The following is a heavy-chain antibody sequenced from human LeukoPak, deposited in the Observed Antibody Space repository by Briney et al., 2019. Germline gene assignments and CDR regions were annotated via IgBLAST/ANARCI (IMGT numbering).Heavy chain of an antibody. CDR1: GFTFSNYA. D-gene: IGHD3-3*01. CDR3: ARSLSWSYFGVDV. CDR2: ISGSGSTI. Sequence: HPGGSLRLSCAASGFTFSNYAMNWVRQAPGKGLEWVSYISGSGSTIYYADSVKGRFTISRDNAKNSLYLQMNSLRGEDTAVYYCARSLSWSYFGVDVRGPGTTVTVSS. V-gene: IGHV3-48*03. J-gene: IGHJ6*02.